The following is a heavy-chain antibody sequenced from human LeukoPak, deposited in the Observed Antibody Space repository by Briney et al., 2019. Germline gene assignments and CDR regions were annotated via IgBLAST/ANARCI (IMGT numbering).Heavy chain of an antibody. CDR3: ARSFLSIAAATDY. Sequence: PGGSLRLSCAASGFTFSSYSMNWVRQAPGKGLEWVSSISSSSSHIYYADSVKGRFTISRDNAKNSLYLQMNSLRAEDTAVYYCARSFLSIAAATDYWGQGTLVTVSS. J-gene: IGHJ4*02. CDR1: GFTFSSYS. D-gene: IGHD6-25*01. CDR2: ISSSSSHI. V-gene: IGHV3-21*01.